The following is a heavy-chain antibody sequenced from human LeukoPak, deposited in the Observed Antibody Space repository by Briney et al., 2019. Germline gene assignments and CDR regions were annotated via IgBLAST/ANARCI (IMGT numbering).Heavy chain of an antibody. Sequence: GGSLRLSCAASGFTFSSYSMNWVRQAPGKGLEWVSSISSSSSYIYYADSVKGRFTISRDNAKNSLYLQMNSLRAEDTAVYYCALTAPYGDFAPFDYWGQGTLSPSPQ. CDR1: GFTFSSYS. CDR2: ISSSSSYI. D-gene: IGHD4-17*01. V-gene: IGHV3-21*01. CDR3: ALTAPYGDFAPFDY. J-gene: IGHJ4*02.